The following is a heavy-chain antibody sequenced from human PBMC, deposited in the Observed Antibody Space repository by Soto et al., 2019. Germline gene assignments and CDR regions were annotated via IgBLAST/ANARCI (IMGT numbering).Heavy chain of an antibody. J-gene: IGHJ4*02. CDR1: GYNFTSYY. V-gene: IGHV1-46*03. CDR2: IDPSGGST. Sequence: QVQLVQSGAEVKKPGASVKVSCKASGYNFTSYYMHWVRQAPGQGLEWMGIIDPSGGSTSSAQKFQGRVSMTRDTSTSTVYMDLSSLRSEDTAVYYCARDLTGGPTYYDFWSGYSPVDYWGLGTLVTVSS. D-gene: IGHD3-3*01. CDR3: ARDLTGGPTYYDFWSGYSPVDY.